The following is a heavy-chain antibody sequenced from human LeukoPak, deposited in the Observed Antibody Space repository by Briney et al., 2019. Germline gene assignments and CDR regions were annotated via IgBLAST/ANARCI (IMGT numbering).Heavy chain of an antibody. V-gene: IGHV3-33*01. CDR1: GFTLSSYG. CDR3: ARGGLAFDY. CDR2: VWYDGSNE. J-gene: IGHJ4*02. D-gene: IGHD3/OR15-3a*01. Sequence: GTSLTLSCAASGFTLSSYGMHWVRQAPGKGLEWVAVVWYDGSNEFYADSVKGRFTISRDNAKNSLCLQLNSLRAEDTAVYFCARGGLAFDYWGQGTLVTVSS.